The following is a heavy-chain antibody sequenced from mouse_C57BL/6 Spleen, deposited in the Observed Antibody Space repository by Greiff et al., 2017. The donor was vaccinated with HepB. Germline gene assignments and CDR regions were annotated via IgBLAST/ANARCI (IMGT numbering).Heavy chain of an antibody. Sequence: EVHLVESEGGLVQPGRSMKLSCTASGFTFSDYYMAWVRQVPEKGLEWVANINYDGSSTYYLDSLKSRFIISRDNAKNILYLQMSSLKSEDTATYYCARDAYYSNYGYFDVWGTGTTVTVSS. CDR1: GFTFSDYY. CDR3: ARDAYYSNYGYFDV. D-gene: IGHD2-5*01. V-gene: IGHV5-16*01. J-gene: IGHJ1*03. CDR2: INYDGSST.